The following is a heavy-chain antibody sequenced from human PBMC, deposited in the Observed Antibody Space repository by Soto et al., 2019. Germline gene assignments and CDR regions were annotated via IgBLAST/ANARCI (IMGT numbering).Heavy chain of an antibody. CDR2: IWYDGSNK. Sequence: QVQLVESGGGVVQPGRSLRLSCAASGFTFSSYGMHWVRQAPGTGLEWVAVIWYDGSNKYYADSVKGRFTIARDNSKNALYLQMTSLRAEDTAVYYCARDPAQYGDPRWCFDLWGRGTLVTVSS. J-gene: IGHJ2*01. D-gene: IGHD4-17*01. CDR3: ARDPAQYGDPRWCFDL. V-gene: IGHV3-33*01. CDR1: GFTFSSYG.